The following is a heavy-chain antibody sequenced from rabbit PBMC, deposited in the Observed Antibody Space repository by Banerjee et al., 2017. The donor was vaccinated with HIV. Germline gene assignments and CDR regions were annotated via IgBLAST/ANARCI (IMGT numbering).Heavy chain of an antibody. Sequence: QEQLEESGGGLVQPEGSLTLTCTASGFSFSSSYYMCWVRQAPGKGLQWIACIGTSSGSTWYASWANGRFTITRSTSLNTVDLKMTSLTAADTATYFCARNYANYGRGYLDLWGQGTLVTVS. V-gene: IGHV1S43*01. CDR3: ARNYANYGRGYLDL. CDR1: GFSFSSSYY. J-gene: IGHJ4*01. CDR2: IGTSSGST. D-gene: IGHD6-1*01.